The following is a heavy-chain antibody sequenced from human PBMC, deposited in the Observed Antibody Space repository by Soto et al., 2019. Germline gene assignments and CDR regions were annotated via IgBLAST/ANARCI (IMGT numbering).Heavy chain of an antibody. J-gene: IGHJ4*02. D-gene: IGHD3-22*01. CDR2: IYYSGST. V-gene: IGHV4-30-4*01. CDR1: GGSISSGDYY. Sequence: PSGTLSLTCTVSGGSISSGDYYWSWIRQPPGKGLEWIGYIYYSGSTYYNPSLKSRVTISVDTSKNQFSLKLSSVTAADTAVYYCARQVRDGYYLSWGYFDYWGQGTLVTVSS. CDR3: ARQVRDGYYLSWGYFDY.